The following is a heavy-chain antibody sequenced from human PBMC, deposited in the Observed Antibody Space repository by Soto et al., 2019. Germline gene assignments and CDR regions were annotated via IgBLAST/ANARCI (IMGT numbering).Heavy chain of an antibody. J-gene: IGHJ6*02. CDR1: GYTFTGYY. Sequence: GASVKVSCKASGYTFTGYYMHWVRQAPGQELEWMGWINPNSGGTNYAQKFQGWVTMTRDTSISTAYMELSRLRSDDTAVYYCARGFRHNWNDPYYYGMDVWGQGTTVTVSS. D-gene: IGHD1-1*01. CDR3: ARGFRHNWNDPYYYGMDV. CDR2: INPNSGGT. V-gene: IGHV1-2*04.